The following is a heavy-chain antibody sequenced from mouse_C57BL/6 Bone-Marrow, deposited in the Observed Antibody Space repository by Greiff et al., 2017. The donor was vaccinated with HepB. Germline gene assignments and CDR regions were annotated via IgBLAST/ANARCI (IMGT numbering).Heavy chain of an antibody. CDR1: GFNIKDDY. J-gene: IGHJ4*01. CDR3: TTVLLPLYAMDY. V-gene: IGHV14-4*01. Sequence: EVQLVESGAELVRPGASVKLSCTASGFNIKDDYMHWVKQRPEQGLEWIGWIDPENGDTEYASKFQGKATITADTSSNTAYLQLSSLTSEDTAVYYCTTVLLPLYAMDYWGQGTSVTVSS. D-gene: IGHD2-10*01. CDR2: IDPENGDT.